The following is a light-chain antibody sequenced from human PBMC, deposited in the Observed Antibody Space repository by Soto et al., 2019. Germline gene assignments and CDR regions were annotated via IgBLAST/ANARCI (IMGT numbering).Light chain of an antibody. Sequence: DIQMTQSPSTLSASVGDRATITCLASQSISSWLSWYQQKPGKAPKLLIYDASSLESGVPSRFSGSGSGTEFTLTISSLQPDDFATYYCQQYNSYSPWTFGQGTKVDIK. J-gene: IGKJ1*01. CDR2: DAS. CDR1: QSISSW. V-gene: IGKV1-5*01. CDR3: QQYNSYSPWT.